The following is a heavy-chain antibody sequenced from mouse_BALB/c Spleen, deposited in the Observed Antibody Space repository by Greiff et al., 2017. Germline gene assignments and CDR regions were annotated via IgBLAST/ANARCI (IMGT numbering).Heavy chain of an antibody. CDR2: ISSGSSTI. V-gene: IGHV5-17*02. J-gene: IGHJ2*01. Sequence: EVQRVESGGGLVQPGGSRKLSCAASGFTFSSFGMHWVRQAPETGLEWVAYISSGSSTIYYADTVKGRFTISRDNPKNTLFLQMTSLSSEDTAMYYCARNYRYFDYWGQVTTLTVSS. CDR1: GFTFSSFG. CDR3: ARNYRYFDY. D-gene: IGHD2-14*01.